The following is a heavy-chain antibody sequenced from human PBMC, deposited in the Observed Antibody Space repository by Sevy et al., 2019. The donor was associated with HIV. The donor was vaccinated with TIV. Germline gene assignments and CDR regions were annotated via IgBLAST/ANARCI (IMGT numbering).Heavy chain of an antibody. CDR1: GFTFDDYA. D-gene: IGHD3-10*02. Sequence: GGSLRLSCAASGFTFDDYAMHWVRQAPGKGLEWVSLISWDGGSTYYADSVKGRFTISRVNSKNSLYLQMNSLRAEDTALYYCARGVRGGSPYYYGMDVWGQGTTVTVSS. J-gene: IGHJ6*02. CDR2: ISWDGGST. CDR3: ARGVRGGSPYYYGMDV. V-gene: IGHV3-43D*04.